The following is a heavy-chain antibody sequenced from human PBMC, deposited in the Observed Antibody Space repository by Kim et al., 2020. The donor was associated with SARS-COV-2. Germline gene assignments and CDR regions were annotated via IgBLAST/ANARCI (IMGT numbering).Heavy chain of an antibody. Sequence: GGSLRLSCATSGFTFSSYAMTWVRQAPGKGLDWVSTITAGGETAWHADSVKGRFTISRDNSKNTLDLQLNSLRVEDTASYYCAKRADSLDSGSSTNHFTMYVWGQGTTVTVSS. J-gene: IGHJ6*02. CDR1: GFTFSSYA. CDR2: ITAGGETA. V-gene: IGHV3-23*01. CDR3: AKRADSLDSGSSTNHFTMYV. D-gene: IGHD3-10*01.